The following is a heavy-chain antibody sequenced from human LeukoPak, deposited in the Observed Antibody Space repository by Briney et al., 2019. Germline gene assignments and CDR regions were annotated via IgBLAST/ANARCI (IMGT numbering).Heavy chain of an antibody. CDR3: AFRSRYCSSTSCEHAFDI. Sequence: PGGSLRLSCAASGFTVSSNYMSWVRQAPGKGLEWVSVIYSGGSTYYADSVKGRFTISRDHSKNTLYLQMNSLRAEDTAVYYCAFRSRYCSSTSCEHAFDIWGQGTMVTVSS. D-gene: IGHD2-2*01. CDR2: IYSGGST. CDR1: GFTVSSNY. J-gene: IGHJ3*02. V-gene: IGHV3-66*01.